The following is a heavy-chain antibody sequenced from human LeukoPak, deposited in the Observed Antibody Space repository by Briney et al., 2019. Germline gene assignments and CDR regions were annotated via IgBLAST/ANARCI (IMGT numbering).Heavy chain of an antibody. J-gene: IGHJ4*02. D-gene: IGHD3-22*01. CDR2: ISNSGGNT. V-gene: IGHV3-23*01. Sequence: GGSLRLSCAASGFTFTTYAMTWVRQAPGKGLEWVSAISNSGGNTYYADSVKGRFTISRDNSKNTLYLQMNSLRAEDTAVYYCAREKSITVGLDYWGRGTLVTVSS. CDR3: AREKSITVGLDY. CDR1: GFTFTTYA.